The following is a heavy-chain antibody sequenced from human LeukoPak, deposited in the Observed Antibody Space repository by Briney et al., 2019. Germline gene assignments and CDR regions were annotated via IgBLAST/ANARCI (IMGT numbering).Heavy chain of an antibody. J-gene: IGHJ6*03. CDR1: GGSFSGYY. Sequence: PSETLSLTCAVYGGSFSGYYWSWIRQPPGKGLEWIGEINHSGSTNYNPSLKSRVTISVDTSKNQFSLKLSSVTAADTAVYYCARGRGSSWHYYYYYMDVWGKGTTVTVSS. CDR2: INHSGST. CDR3: ARGRGSSWHYYYYYMDV. D-gene: IGHD6-13*01. V-gene: IGHV4-34*01.